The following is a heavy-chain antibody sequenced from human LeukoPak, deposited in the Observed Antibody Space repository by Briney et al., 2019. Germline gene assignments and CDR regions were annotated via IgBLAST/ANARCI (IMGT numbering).Heavy chain of an antibody. D-gene: IGHD1-1*01. CDR3: AREIQP. CDR1: GGSVSTSSYC. CDR2: VCYSGST. Sequence: SETLSLTCTVSGGSVSTSSYCWGWLRQPPGKGLEGLGSVCYSGSTYYSPSLKSRVTISVDTSKTQSSLKLSSVTAADTAVYYCAREIQPWGQGTLVTVSS. J-gene: IGHJ5*02. V-gene: IGHV4-39*07.